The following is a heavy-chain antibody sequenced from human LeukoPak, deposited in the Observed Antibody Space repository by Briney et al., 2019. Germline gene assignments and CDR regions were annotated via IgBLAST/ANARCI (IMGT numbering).Heavy chain of an antibody. CDR3: ARIGVVVVAATPNWYFDL. CDR2: INHSGST. Sequence: SETLSLTCAVYGGSFSGYYWSWIRQPPGKGLEWIGEINHSGSTNYNPSLKSRVTISVDTSKNQFSLKLSSVTAADTAVYYCARIGVVVVAATPNWYFDLWGRGTLVTVSS. CDR1: GGSFSGYY. V-gene: IGHV4-34*01. J-gene: IGHJ2*01. D-gene: IGHD2-15*01.